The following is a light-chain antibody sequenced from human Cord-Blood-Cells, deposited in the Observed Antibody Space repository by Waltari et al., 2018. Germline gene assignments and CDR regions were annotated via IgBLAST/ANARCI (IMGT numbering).Light chain of an antibody. CDR3: QQYGSSPLT. J-gene: IGKJ4*01. CDR2: GAS. V-gene: IGKV3-20*01. CDR1: QSVSSSY. Sequence: ELVLTQSPGTLSFSPGERAILSCRASQSVSSSYLAWYQQKPGQAPRLLIYGASSRATGIPDRFSGSGSGTDFTLTISRLEPEDFAVYYCQQYGSSPLTFGGGTKVEIK.